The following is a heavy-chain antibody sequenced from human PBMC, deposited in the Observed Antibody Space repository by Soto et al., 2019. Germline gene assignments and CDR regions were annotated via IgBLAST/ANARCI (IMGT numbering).Heavy chain of an antibody. V-gene: IGHV3-23*01. Sequence: GGSLRLSCAASGFTFSSYAMSWVRQAPGKGLEWVSAISGSGGSTYYADSVKGRFTISRDNSKNTLYLQMNSLRAEDTAVYYCAKDQDIVLMVYASPFDYWGQGTLVTVSS. CDR3: AKDQDIVLMVYASPFDY. D-gene: IGHD2-8*01. CDR1: GFTFSSYA. J-gene: IGHJ4*02. CDR2: ISGSGGST.